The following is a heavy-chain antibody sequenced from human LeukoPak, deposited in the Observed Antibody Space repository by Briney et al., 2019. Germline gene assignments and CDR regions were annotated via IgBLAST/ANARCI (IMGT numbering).Heavy chain of an antibody. CDR1: GFTFRTYC. J-gene: IGHJ4*02. CDR2: ISGSGGST. CDR3: AKTGTSIAAAGTIDY. V-gene: IGHV3-23*01. D-gene: IGHD6-13*01. Sequence: GGSLRLSCAASGFTFRTYCMSWVRQAPGKGLEWVSAISGSGGSTYYADSVKGRFTISRDNSKNTLYLQMNSLRAEDTAVYYCAKTGTSIAAAGTIDYWGQGTLVTVSS.